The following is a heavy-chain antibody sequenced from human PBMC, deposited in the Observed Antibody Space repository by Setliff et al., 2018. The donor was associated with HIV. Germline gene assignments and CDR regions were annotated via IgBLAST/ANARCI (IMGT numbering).Heavy chain of an antibody. CDR3: ARAYYDSVWGSHRYRFYYFDY. J-gene: IGHJ4*02. V-gene: IGHV1-46*01. CDR1: GYSFTSYY. Sequence: GASVKVSCKASGYSFTSYYMHWVRQAPGQGLEWMGIINPSGGSTSYAQKFQGRVTMTRDTSTSSVYMELRSLRSEDTAVYYCARAYYDSVWGSHRYRFYYFDYWGQGSLVTVSS. D-gene: IGHD3-16*02. CDR2: INPSGGST.